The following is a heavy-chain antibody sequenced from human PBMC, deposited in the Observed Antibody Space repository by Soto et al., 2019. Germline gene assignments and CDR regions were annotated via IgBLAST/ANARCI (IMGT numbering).Heavy chain of an antibody. D-gene: IGHD3-3*01. CDR1: GGSISSSSYY. V-gene: IGHV4-39*01. Sequence: QLQLQESGPGLVKPSETLSLTCTVSGGSISSSSYYWGWIRQPPGKGLEWIGSLYYSGSTYYNPSLTSRLTISVDASKNQFSLKLSSVTAADTAVYFCARSLEWLFPGSPFYYIDFLGKGTTVTVSS. CDR2: LYYSGST. J-gene: IGHJ6*03. CDR3: ARSLEWLFPGSPFYYIDF.